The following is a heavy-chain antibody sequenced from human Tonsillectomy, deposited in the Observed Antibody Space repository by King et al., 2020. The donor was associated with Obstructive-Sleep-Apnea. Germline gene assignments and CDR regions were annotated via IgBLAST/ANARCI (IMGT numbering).Heavy chain of an antibody. CDR1: GGSISTYY. J-gene: IGHJ4*02. V-gene: IGHV4-59*08. Sequence: VQLQESGPGLVKPSETLSLTCTVSGGSISTYYWSWIRQPPGKGLEWIGYIYSGSTNYNPSLKSRVTISVDTSKNQFSLNLSSVTAADTAFYYCARCGYYYFDYWGQGTLATVSS. CDR3: ARCGYYYFDY. D-gene: IGHD3-22*01. CDR2: IYSGST.